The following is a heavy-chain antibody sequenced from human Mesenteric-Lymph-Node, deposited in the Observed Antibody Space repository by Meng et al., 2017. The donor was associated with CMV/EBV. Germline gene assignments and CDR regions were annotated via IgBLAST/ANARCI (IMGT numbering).Heavy chain of an antibody. V-gene: IGHV4-4*02. CDR3: ATDYGGYSNVVFHI. CDR1: GGSISSSEW. D-gene: IGHD4-23*01. Sequence: SEILSLTCVVSGGSISSSEWWSWVRQPPGKGLEWIGSIYYSGTTYYNPSLKSRVTISIDTSKNQVSLRLSSVTAADTAVYYCATDYGGYSNVVFHIWGQGTLVTVSS. J-gene: IGHJ3*02. CDR2: IYYSGTT.